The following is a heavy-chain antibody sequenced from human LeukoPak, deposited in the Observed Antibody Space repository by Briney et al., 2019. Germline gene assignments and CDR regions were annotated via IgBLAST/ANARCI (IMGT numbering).Heavy chain of an antibody. CDR3: AKDQNPLDYGERPDY. V-gene: IGHV3-30*18. D-gene: IGHD4-17*01. CDR2: KSYDGSNK. Sequence: GGSLRLSCAASGFTFSSYGVHWVRQAPGKGLEWVAVKSYDGSNKYYADSVKGRFTISRDNSKNTLYLQMNSLRAEDTAVYYCAKDQNPLDYGERPDYWGQGTLVTVSS. J-gene: IGHJ4*02. CDR1: GFTFSSYG.